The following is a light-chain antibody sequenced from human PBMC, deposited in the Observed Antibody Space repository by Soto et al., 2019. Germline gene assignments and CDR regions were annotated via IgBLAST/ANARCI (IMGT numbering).Light chain of an antibody. J-gene: IGLJ2*01. Sequence: SYELTQPPSVSVSPGQTARITCSGDALPKQYAYWYQQKPGQAPVLVIYKASERPSGIPERFYGSSSGTTVTLTISGVQAEDEADYYCQSADSSGTYVVFGGGTKLTVL. CDR1: ALPKQY. CDR2: KAS. V-gene: IGLV3-25*03. CDR3: QSADSSGTYVV.